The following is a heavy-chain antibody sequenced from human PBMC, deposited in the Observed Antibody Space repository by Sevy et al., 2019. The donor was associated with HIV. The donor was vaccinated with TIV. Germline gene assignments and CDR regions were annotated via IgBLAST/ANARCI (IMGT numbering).Heavy chain of an antibody. CDR2: ISGLSNYK. CDR1: RFTFTDFY. Sequence: GGSLRLSCAASRFTFTDFYLNWVRQAPGKGLEWVSSISGLSNYKFYADSMKGRFTISRDNAENSIYLQMNSLRAEDTAVYFCARRGPSTVHDAFDIWGQGTMVTVSS. J-gene: IGHJ3*02. D-gene: IGHD4-17*01. CDR3: ARRGPSTVHDAFDI. V-gene: IGHV3-21*01.